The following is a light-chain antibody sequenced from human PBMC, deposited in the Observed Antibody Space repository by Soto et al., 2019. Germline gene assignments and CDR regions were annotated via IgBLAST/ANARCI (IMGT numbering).Light chain of an antibody. Sequence: DIVMTQSPATLSVSPGERVTLSCRASQSLTRNVAWYQQRPGQAPRVLIYGASNRATGIPARFSGSGSGTDFTLTISSLEPEDFAVYYCQQRRNWPLTFGGGTKVNIK. CDR3: QQRRNWPLT. CDR2: GAS. J-gene: IGKJ4*01. V-gene: IGKV3-11*01. CDR1: QSLTRN.